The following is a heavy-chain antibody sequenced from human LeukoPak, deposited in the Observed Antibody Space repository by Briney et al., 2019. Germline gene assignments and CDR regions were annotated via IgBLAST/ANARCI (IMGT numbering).Heavy chain of an antibody. V-gene: IGHV3-7*01. CDR2: TKPDGSAE. CDR3: ARGGGLNTNFDY. J-gene: IGHJ4*02. CDR1: GFTFSRHW. Sequence: GGSLRLSCAASGFTFSRHWMSWVRQAPGKGLERVANTKPDGSAEYYADSVRGRFTTSRDNANNFLYLQMNSLRAEDTAVYYCARGGGLNTNFDYWGQGTLVTVSS. D-gene: IGHD2-15*01.